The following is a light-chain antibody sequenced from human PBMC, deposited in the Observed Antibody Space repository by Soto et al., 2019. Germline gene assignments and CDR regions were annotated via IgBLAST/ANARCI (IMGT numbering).Light chain of an antibody. V-gene: IGKV1-5*03. Sequence: DIQMTQSPSTLSASVGDRVTITCRASQSISSWLAWYQQKPGKAPKLLIYNAYSLESGVPSRFSGSGSGTEFTLTISSLQPDDFATYYCQQYNSGGFTFGPGTKVDIK. CDR3: QQYNSGGFT. J-gene: IGKJ3*01. CDR1: QSISSW. CDR2: NAY.